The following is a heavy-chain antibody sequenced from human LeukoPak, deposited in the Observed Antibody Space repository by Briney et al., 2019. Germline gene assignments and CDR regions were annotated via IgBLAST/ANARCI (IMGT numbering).Heavy chain of an antibody. CDR2: ISGNSVST. CDR3: ARAYSSSWYDF. J-gene: IGHJ5*01. D-gene: IGHD6-13*01. V-gene: IGHV3-23*01. Sequence: GGTLRLSCAASGFTFSSYAMSWVRQAPGKGLEWVSGISGNSVSTYYADSVKVRFTISRDNSKNTLFLQMSSLTAEDTAVYYCARAYSSSWYDFWGQGTLVTVSS. CDR1: GFTFSSYA.